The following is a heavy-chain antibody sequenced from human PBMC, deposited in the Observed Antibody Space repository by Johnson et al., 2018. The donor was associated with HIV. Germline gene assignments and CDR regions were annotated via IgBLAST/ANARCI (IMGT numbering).Heavy chain of an antibody. J-gene: IGHJ3*02. CDR1: GFTFDDYT. CDR2: ISWDGGST. CDR3: AKDTFSGSYFRAFDAFDI. D-gene: IGHD3-10*01. V-gene: IGHV3-43*01. Sequence: VQVVESGGVVVQPGGSLRLSCAASGFTFDDYTMHWVRQAPGKGLEWVSLISWDGGSTYYADSVTGRFTISRDNSKNSLYLQMNSLRTEDTALYYCAKDTFSGSYFRAFDAFDIWGQGTMVTVSS.